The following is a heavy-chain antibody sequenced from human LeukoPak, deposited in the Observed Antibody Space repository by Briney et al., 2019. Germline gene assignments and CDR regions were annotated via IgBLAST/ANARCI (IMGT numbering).Heavy chain of an antibody. V-gene: IGHV3-23*01. D-gene: IGHD4-23*01. CDR3: AKISPLHNGGKPWALDI. CDR2: IDPSGGGT. Sequence: PGGSLRLSCAASGFTFSSYAMSWVRQTPGKGLEWVSGIDPSGGGTYYADSVKGRFTVSRDNSKNTMYLQMNSLRAEDTAAYYCAKISPLHNGGKPWALDIWGQGTMVSVSS. CDR1: GFTFSSYA. J-gene: IGHJ3*02.